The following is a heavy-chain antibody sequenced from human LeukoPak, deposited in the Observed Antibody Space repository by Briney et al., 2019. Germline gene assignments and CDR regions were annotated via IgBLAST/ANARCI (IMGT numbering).Heavy chain of an antibody. D-gene: IGHD6-19*01. CDR2: ISGSGSTI. Sequence: GGSLRLSCAASGFTFSSYEMNWVRQARGKGLEWVSYISGSGSTIYYADSVKGRFTVSRDNAKNSLYLQMNSLRAEDTAVYYCAKEDRQQWLVDYWGQGTLVTVSS. J-gene: IGHJ4*02. V-gene: IGHV3-48*03. CDR1: GFTFSSYE. CDR3: AKEDRQQWLVDY.